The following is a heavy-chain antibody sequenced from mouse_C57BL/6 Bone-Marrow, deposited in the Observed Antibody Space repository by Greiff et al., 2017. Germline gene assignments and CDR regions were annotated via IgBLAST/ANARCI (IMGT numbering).Heavy chain of an antibody. Sequence: QVQLQQPGAELVKPGASVKLSCKASGYTFTSYWMHWVKQRPGQGLEWIGMIHPNSGSTNYNEKFKSKATLTVDKSSSTAYMQLSSLTSEDSAVYYCARDPLGSRQSYFDYWGQGTTLTVSS. CDR3: ARDPLGSRQSYFDY. V-gene: IGHV1-64*01. CDR2: IHPNSGST. J-gene: IGHJ2*01. CDR1: GYTFTSYW. D-gene: IGHD1-1*01.